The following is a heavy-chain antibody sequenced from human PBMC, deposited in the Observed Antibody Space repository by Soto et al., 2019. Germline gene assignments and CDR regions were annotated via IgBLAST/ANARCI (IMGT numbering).Heavy chain of an antibody. CDR2: IDPSDSYT. D-gene: IGHD6-6*01. J-gene: IGHJ6*02. Sequence: GESLKIACKGSGYSFTSYWISWVRQMPGKGLEWMGRIDPSDSYTNYSPSFQGHVTISADKSISTAYLQWSSLKASDTAMYYCASNLYSSSGNYYYGMDVWGQGTTVTVSS. V-gene: IGHV5-10-1*01. CDR1: GYSFTSYW. CDR3: ASNLYSSSGNYYYGMDV.